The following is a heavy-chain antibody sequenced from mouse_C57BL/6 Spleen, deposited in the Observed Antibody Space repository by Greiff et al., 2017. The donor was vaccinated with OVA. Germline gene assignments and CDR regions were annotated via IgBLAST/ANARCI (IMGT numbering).Heavy chain of an antibody. CDR1: GFTFSSYG. CDR2: ISSGGSYT. D-gene: IGHD2-1*01. J-gene: IGHJ2*01. CDR3: ARPHYGNYSYFDN. Sequence: EVMLVESGGDLVKPGGSLKLSCAASGFTFSSYGMSWVRQTPDKRLEWVATISSGGSYTYYPDSVKGRFTISRDNAKNTLYLQMSSLKSEDTAMYYCARPHYGNYSYFDNWGQGTTLTVSS. V-gene: IGHV5-6*01.